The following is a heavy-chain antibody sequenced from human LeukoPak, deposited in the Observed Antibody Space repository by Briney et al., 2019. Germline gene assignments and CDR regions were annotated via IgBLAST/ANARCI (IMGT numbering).Heavy chain of an antibody. CDR2: IYYSGST. J-gene: IGHJ5*02. CDR1: GGSISSSSYY. CDR3: ARDHVLLWFGASNWFDP. Sequence: SETLSLTCTVSGGSISSSSYYWGWIRQPPGKGLEWIGSIYYSGSTYYNPSLKSRVTISVDTSNNQFSLKLTSVTAADTAVYYCARDHVLLWFGASNWFDPWGQGTLVTVSS. D-gene: IGHD3-10*01. V-gene: IGHV4-39*07.